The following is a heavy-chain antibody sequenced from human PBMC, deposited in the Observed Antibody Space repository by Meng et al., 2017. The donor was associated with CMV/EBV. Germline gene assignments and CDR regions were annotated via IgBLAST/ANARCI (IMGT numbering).Heavy chain of an antibody. D-gene: IGHD6-6*01. CDR3: AREGSSRPLDY. Sequence: SETLSLTCTVSGGSISSSSYYWGWIRQPPGKGLEWIGSIYYSGSTYYNPSLKSRVTISVDTSKNQFSLKLSSVTAADTAVYYCAREGSSRPLDYWGQGTLVTVSS. CDR1: GGSISSSSYY. CDR2: IYYSGST. V-gene: IGHV4-39*07. J-gene: IGHJ4*02.